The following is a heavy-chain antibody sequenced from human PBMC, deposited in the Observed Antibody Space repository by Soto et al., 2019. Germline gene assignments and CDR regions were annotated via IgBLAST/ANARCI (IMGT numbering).Heavy chain of an antibody. CDR1: CGSISSYC. CDR3: ASTHIVVVTDAFDI. J-gene: IGHJ3*02. D-gene: IGHD2-21*02. V-gene: IGHV4-59*01. Sequence: SETLSLTSTVACGSISSYCCRCIRQPPGKGLEWIGYIYYSGTTNYNPPLKSRVTISVDTSKNQFSLKLSSVTAADTAVYYCASTHIVVVTDAFDIWGQGTMVTVSS. CDR2: IYYSGTT.